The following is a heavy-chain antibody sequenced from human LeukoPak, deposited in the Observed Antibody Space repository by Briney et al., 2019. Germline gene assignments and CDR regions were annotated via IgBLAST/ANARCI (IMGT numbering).Heavy chain of an antibody. V-gene: IGHV3-23*01. CDR2: ISGSGGST. CDR1: GFTFSSYA. D-gene: IGHD3-10*01. Sequence: GGSLRLSCAASGFTFSSYAMSWVRQAPGKGLEWVSAISGSGGSTYYADSVKGRFTISRDNSKITLYLQMNSLRAEDTAVYYCAKDRSITMVRGVIIVPYYYGMDVWGKGTTVTVSS. CDR3: AKDRSITMVRGVIIVPYYYGMDV. J-gene: IGHJ6*04.